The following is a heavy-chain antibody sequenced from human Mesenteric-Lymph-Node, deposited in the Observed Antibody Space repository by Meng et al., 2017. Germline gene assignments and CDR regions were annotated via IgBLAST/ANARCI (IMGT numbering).Heavy chain of an antibody. CDR2: ISYDGSNK. Sequence: GESLKISCAASGFTFSHHAMHWVRQAPGKGLEWVAVISYDGSNKYYADSVKGRFTISRDNSKNTLYLQMNSLRAEDTAVYYCARDVIPTNWGQGTLVTVSS. CDR3: ARDVIPTN. J-gene: IGHJ4*02. CDR1: GFTFSHHA. V-gene: IGHV3-30*01. D-gene: IGHD5-12*01.